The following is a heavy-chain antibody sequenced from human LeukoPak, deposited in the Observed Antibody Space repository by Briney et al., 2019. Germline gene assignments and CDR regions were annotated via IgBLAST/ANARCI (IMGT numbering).Heavy chain of an antibody. D-gene: IGHD2-2*01. J-gene: IGHJ5*02. CDR2: IYYSGST. CDR3: ARALHCSSTSCYWFDP. Sequence: SETLSLTCTVSGGSISSYYWSWIRQPPGKGLEWIGYIYYSGSTNYNPSLKSRVIISVDTSKNQFSLKLSSVTAADTAVYYCARALHCSSTSCYWFDPWGQGTLVTVSS. V-gene: IGHV4-59*01. CDR1: GGSISSYY.